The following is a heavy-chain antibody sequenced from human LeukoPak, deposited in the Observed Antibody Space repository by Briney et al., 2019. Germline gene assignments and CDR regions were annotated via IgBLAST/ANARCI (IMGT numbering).Heavy chain of an antibody. CDR1: GFTFSSYA. Sequence: TGGYLRLSCAASGFTFSSYAMRWLRQAKGKGLDWVSVISGSGTSTNHADTVKARFTITTDNSKTTLYLQMNGLRAEDTAVYHCAKGGSGRNFDTWGQGSLGSVSS. J-gene: IGHJ4*01. CDR3: AKGGSGRNFDT. D-gene: IGHD6-19*01. CDR2: ISGSGTST. V-gene: IGHV3-23*01.